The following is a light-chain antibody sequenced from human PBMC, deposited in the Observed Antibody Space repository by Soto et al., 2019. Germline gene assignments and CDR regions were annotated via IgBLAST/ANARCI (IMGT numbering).Light chain of an antibody. Sequence: QSDLTQPASVSGSPGQSITISCTGTSSDVGGYNYVSWYQQHPGKAPKLMIYEISNRPSGVSSRFSGSRSGNTASLTVSGLQAEDEADYYCSSYTSTSTNVFGTGTKLTVL. V-gene: IGLV2-14*01. CDR3: SSYTSTSTNV. CDR2: EIS. CDR1: SSDVGGYNY. J-gene: IGLJ1*01.